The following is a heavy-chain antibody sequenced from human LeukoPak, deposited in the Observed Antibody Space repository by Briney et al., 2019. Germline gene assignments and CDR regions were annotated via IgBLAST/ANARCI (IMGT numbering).Heavy chain of an antibody. D-gene: IGHD2-15*01. CDR2: ISAYNGNT. Sequence: GASVKVSCKASGYTFTSYGISWVRQAPGQGLEWMGWISAYNGNTNYAQKLQGRVTMTTDASTSTAYMELRSLRSDDTAVYYCARDWDIPVSYYFDYWGQGTLVTVSS. CDR1: GYTFTSYG. V-gene: IGHV1-18*01. J-gene: IGHJ4*02. CDR3: ARDWDIPVSYYFDY.